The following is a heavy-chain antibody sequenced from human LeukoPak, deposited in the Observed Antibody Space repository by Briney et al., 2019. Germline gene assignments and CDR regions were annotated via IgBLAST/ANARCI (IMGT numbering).Heavy chain of an antibody. CDR1: GYTFTGYY. Sequence: ASVKVSCKASGYTFTGYYMHWVRQAPGQGLEWMGIISPSGDYTRYAQKLQGRVSMTLDTSTSSVYMQLNSLESEDTAMYYCARDNSGWSVDYWGQGTLVTVTS. J-gene: IGHJ4*02. CDR2: ISPSGDYT. V-gene: IGHV1-46*04. D-gene: IGHD6-19*01. CDR3: ARDNSGWSVDY.